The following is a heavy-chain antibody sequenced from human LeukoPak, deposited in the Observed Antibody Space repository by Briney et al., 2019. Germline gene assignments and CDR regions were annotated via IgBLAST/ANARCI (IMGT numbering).Heavy chain of an antibody. V-gene: IGHV1-2*06. CDR1: GYTFTAYY. CDR3: ARDLSGISSATDAFDM. J-gene: IGHJ3*02. Sequence: GASVKVSCMASGYTFTAYYIHWVRQAPGQGLEWMGRINPNSGGTDSTQNFQGRVTMTRDTSMDTAYMELSSLRSDDTALYYCARDLSGISSATDAFDMWGQGTKVTVSS. D-gene: IGHD1-14*01. CDR2: INPNSGGT.